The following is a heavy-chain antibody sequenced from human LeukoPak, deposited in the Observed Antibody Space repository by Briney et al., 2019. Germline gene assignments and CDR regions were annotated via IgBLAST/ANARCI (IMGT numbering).Heavy chain of an antibody. CDR3: TTTAGYNYGQY. J-gene: IGHJ4*02. V-gene: IGHV3-53*01. Sequence: GGSLRLSCAASGLIVSNNYMNWVRQAPGKGLEWVSALYIGGNTYYADSVRGRFTISRDNSKNTLYLQMNSLRAEDTAIYYCTTTAGYNYGQYWGQGALVTVSS. CDR1: GLIVSNNY. CDR2: LYIGGNT. D-gene: IGHD5-18*01.